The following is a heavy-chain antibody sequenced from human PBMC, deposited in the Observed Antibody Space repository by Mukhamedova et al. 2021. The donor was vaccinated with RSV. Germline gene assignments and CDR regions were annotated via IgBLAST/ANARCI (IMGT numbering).Heavy chain of an antibody. CDR2: INPGSGTA. CDR3: ARACLLLSDNRCYAGTIAFDI. V-gene: IGHV1-46*01. J-gene: IGHJ3*02. Sequence: EYMGVINPGSGTATYAQKFQGRVTMTTNTSTSTVYMELSSLRSEDTAVYYCARACLLLSDNRCYAGTIAFDIWGRGTMVTVSS. D-gene: IGHD2-15*01.